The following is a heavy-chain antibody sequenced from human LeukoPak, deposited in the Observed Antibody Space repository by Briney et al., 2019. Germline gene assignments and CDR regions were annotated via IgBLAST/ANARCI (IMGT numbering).Heavy chain of an antibody. CDR1: GFTFSTHG. CDR2: IRFDGSNK. Sequence: PGGSLRLSCAASGFTFSTHGMYWVRQAPGKGLEWVAFIRFDGSNKYYADSVEARFSISRDNSKNTLYLQMNSLRGEDTAVYYCARERGISLEWLVPTCFDYWGQGTLVTVSS. V-gene: IGHV3-30*02. CDR3: ARERGISLEWLVPTCFDY. J-gene: IGHJ4*02. D-gene: IGHD6-19*01.